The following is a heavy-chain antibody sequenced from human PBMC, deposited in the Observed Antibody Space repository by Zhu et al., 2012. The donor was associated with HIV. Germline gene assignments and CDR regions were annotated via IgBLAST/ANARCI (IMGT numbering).Heavy chain of an antibody. J-gene: IGHJ4*02. CDR2: IYYSGST. CDR1: GGSISSSSYY. Sequence: QVQLQESGPGLVKPSETLSLTCTVSGGSISSSSYYWGWIRQPPGKGLEWIGSIYYSGSTYYNPSLKSRVTISVDTSKNQFSLKLSSVTAADTAVYYCARRGHENWDYWGQGTLVTVSS. CDR3: ARRGHENWDY. V-gene: IGHV4-39*07. D-gene: IGHD1-1*01.